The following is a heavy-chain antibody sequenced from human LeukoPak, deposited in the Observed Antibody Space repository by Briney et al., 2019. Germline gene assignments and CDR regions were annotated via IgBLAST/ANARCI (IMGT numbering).Heavy chain of an antibody. CDR2: IKQDGTEK. J-gene: IGHJ4*02. Sequence: GGSLRLSCTASGFTFRSFWMSWVRQAAGKGPEWVANIKQDGTEKNFVDSVKGRFIISRDNAKNSVYLQLNSLTAEDTAVYYCARNPFSVLAEFDYWGQGTLVTVSS. CDR1: GFTFRSFW. V-gene: IGHV3-7*01. D-gene: IGHD5/OR15-5a*01. CDR3: ARNPFSVLAEFDY.